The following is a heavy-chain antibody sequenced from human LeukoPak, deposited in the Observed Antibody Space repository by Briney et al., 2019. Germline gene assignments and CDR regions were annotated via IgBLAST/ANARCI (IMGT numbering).Heavy chain of an antibody. J-gene: IGHJ4*02. D-gene: IGHD5-12*01. CDR1: GYTFTSYA. CDR3: ARDHFRGYPHFDY. Sequence: ASVKVSCKASGYTFTSYAIHLVRQAPGQRLEWMGWINAGDGNTKYSQKFQGRVTITRDSSPSTAYMELRSLRYEATAVYYCARDHFRGYPHFDYWGQGTLVTVSS. V-gene: IGHV1-3*01. CDR2: INAGDGNT.